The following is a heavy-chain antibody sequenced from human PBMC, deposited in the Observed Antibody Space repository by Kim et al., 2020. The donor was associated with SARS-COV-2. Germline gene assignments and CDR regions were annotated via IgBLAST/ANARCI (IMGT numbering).Heavy chain of an antibody. J-gene: IGHJ6*02. V-gene: IGHV1-18*01. CDR3: ARDGCSSTSCYPYGMDV. CDR1: GYTFTSYG. D-gene: IGHD2-2*01. Sequence: ASVKVSCKASGYTFTSYGISWVRQAPGQGLEWMGWISAYNGNTNYAQKLQGRVTMTTDTSTSTAYMELRSLRSDDTAVYYCARDGCSSTSCYPYGMDVWGQGTTVTLSS. CDR2: ISAYNGNT.